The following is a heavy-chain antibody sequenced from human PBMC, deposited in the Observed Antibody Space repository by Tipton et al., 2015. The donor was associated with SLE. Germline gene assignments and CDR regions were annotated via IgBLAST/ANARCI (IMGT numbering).Heavy chain of an antibody. Sequence: TLSLTCAVYGGSFSGYYWSWIRQPPGKGLEWIGEINHSGSTNYNPSLKSRVTISVETSKNQFSLKLSSVTAADTAVYYCAGEGVGYLLFPDYYYYYMDVWGKGTTVTVFS. D-gene: IGHD2-15*01. J-gene: IGHJ6*03. CDR3: AGEGVGYLLFPDYYYYYMDV. CDR2: INHSGST. CDR1: GGSFSGYY. V-gene: IGHV4-34*01.